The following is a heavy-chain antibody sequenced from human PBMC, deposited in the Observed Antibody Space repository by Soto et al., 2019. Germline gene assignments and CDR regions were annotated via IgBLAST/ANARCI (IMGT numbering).Heavy chain of an antibody. CDR1: GFTFSSYA. CDR2: ISGSGGST. V-gene: IGHV3-23*01. D-gene: IGHD6-13*01. CDR3: AKDYLRAAAGTGFFDY. Sequence: EVQLLESGGGLVQPGGSLRLSCAASGFTFSSYAMSWVRQAPGKGLEWVSAISGSGGSTYYADSVKGRFTISRDTSKNTLYMQMNSLRAEDTAVYYCAKDYLRAAAGTGFFDYWGQGNLVTVSS. J-gene: IGHJ4*02.